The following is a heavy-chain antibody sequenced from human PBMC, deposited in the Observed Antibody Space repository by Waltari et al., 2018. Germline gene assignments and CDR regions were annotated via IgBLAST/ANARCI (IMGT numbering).Heavy chain of an antibody. V-gene: IGHV1-2*06. Sequence: QVQLVQSGAEVKKPGASVKVSCKASGYTFTGYYMHWVRQAPGQGLEWMGRINPNSGGTTYAQKFQGRVTMTRDTSISTAYMELSRLRSDDTAVYYCARGDAYSSSPPYDYWGQGTLVTVSS. D-gene: IGHD6-6*01. CDR1: GYTFTGYY. J-gene: IGHJ4*02. CDR3: ARGDAYSSSPPYDY. CDR2: INPNSGGT.